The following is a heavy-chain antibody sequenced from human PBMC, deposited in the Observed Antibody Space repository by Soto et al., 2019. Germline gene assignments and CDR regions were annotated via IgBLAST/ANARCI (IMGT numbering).Heavy chain of an antibody. J-gene: IGHJ4*02. Sequence: EVQLLESGGGLVQPGGSLRLSCAASGFPFNAYSMSWVRQAPGKGLEWVSGISGLGGSTYYADSVRGRFTISRDNSRNTLYLLINSLRVEDTAVYSCERSAGNTWEEYFFDTWGQGTLLTVSS. CDR2: ISGLGGST. CDR3: ERSAGNTWEEYFFDT. CDR1: GFPFNAYS. D-gene: IGHD1-26*01. V-gene: IGHV3-23*01.